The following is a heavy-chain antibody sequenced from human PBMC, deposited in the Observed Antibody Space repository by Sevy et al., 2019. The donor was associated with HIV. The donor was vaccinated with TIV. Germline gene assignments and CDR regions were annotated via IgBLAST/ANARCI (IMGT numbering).Heavy chain of an antibody. D-gene: IGHD6-13*01. Sequence: SETLSLTCTVSGGSISSSSYYWGWIRQPPGKGLEWIGSIYYSGSTYYNPSLKSRVTISVDTSKNQFSLKLSSVTAADTAVYYCAGEKSSSWKNHYYYYGMDVWGQGTTVTVSS. CDR3: AGEKSSSWKNHYYYYGMDV. CDR2: IYYSGST. J-gene: IGHJ6*02. V-gene: IGHV4-39*01. CDR1: GGSISSSSYY.